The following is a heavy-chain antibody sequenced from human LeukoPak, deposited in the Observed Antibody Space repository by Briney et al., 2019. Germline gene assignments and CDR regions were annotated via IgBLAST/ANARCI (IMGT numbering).Heavy chain of an antibody. D-gene: IGHD3-10*02. CDR1: GFTFSTCA. J-gene: IGHJ4*02. CDR2: ISSSGGST. V-gene: IGHV3-23*01. Sequence: GGSLRLSCEASGFTFSTCAMSWVRQGPGKGPEWVSTISSSGGSTYYADSVKGRFTISRDTSKNMLYLQMSSLRAEDTAIYYCTKYIVCSIRAFDYWGQGTMVTVSS. CDR3: TKYIVCSIRAFDY.